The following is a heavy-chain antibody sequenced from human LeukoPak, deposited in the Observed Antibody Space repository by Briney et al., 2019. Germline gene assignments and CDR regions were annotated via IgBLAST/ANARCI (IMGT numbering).Heavy chain of an antibody. D-gene: IGHD6-19*01. CDR2: ISAYNGNT. Sequence: ASVKVTCKASGYTFTSYGISWVRQAPGQGFEWMGWISAYNGNTNYAQKLQGRVTMTTDTSTSTAYMELRSLRSDDTAVYYCARVIAVAGTIRGPPSDYWGQGTLVTVSS. J-gene: IGHJ4*02. CDR1: GYTFTSYG. CDR3: ARVIAVAGTIRGPPSDY. V-gene: IGHV1-18*01.